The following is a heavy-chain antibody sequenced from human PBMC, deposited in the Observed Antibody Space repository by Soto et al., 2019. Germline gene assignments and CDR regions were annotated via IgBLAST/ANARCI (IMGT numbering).Heavy chain of an antibody. CDR1: GFTFSSYA. CDR2: ISYDGSNK. V-gene: IGHV3-30-3*01. J-gene: IGHJ4*02. D-gene: IGHD6-13*01. CDR3: ARDREVAAAGTLDY. Sequence: GGSLRLSCAASGFTFSSYAMHWVRQAPGKGLEWVAVISYDGSNKYYADSVKGRFTISRDNSKNTLYLQMNSLRAEDTAVYYCARDREVAAAGTLDYWGQGTLVTVSS.